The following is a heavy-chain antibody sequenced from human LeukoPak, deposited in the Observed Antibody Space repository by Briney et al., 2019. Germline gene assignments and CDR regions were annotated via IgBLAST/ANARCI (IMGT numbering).Heavy chain of an antibody. V-gene: IGHV3-64*02. CDR3: AEVKMGAPTNANYYYYGAV. CDR2: IISNGGST. CDR1: GFTFSSYT. J-gene: IGHJ6*03. D-gene: IGHD5-24*01. Sequence: GGSLRLSCAASGFTFSSYTIRWVRQAPGKGLEHVSAIISNGGSTHYTDSVKGRFSISRDNSKNTVYLQMGSLRPDDMAVYYWAEVKMGAPTNANYYYYGAVGGRGPTATVSS.